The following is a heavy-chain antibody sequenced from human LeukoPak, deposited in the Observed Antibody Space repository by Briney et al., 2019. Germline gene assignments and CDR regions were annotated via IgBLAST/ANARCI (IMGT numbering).Heavy chain of an antibody. Sequence: PSQTLSLTCTVSGGSISSGGYCWSWIRQHPGKGLEWIGYIYYSGSTYYNPSLKSRVTISVDTSKNQFSLKLSSVTAADTAVYYCARDKRDYGGNSGAGMIDYWGQGTLVTVSS. V-gene: IGHV4-31*03. CDR1: GGSISSGGYC. J-gene: IGHJ4*02. CDR3: ARDKRDYGGNSGAGMIDY. CDR2: IYYSGST. D-gene: IGHD4-23*01.